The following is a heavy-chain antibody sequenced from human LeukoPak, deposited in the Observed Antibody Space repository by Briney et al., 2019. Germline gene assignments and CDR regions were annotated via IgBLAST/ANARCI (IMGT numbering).Heavy chain of an antibody. D-gene: IGHD2-2*01. CDR3: ASTYCSSTSCYGIFDY. CDR2: IIPIFGTA. CDR1: GGTFSSYA. V-gene: IGHV1-69*05. Sequence: SVKVSCKASGGTFSSYAISWVRQAPGQGLEWMGGIIPIFGTANYAQKFQGRVTITTDESTSTAYMELSSLRSEDTAVYYCASTYCSSTSCYGIFDYWGQGTLVTVSS. J-gene: IGHJ4*02.